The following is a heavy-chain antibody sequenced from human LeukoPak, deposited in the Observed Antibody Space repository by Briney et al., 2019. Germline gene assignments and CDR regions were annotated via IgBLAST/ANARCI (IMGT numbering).Heavy chain of an antibody. CDR3: ARDNWGFDY. J-gene: IGHJ4*02. Sequence: PGRSLRLSCAASGFTFSSHAMHWVRQAPGKGLEWVAVISYDGSNKYYADSVKGRFTISRDNSKNTLYLQMNSLRAEDTAVYYCARDNWGFDYWGQGTLVTVSS. CDR2: ISYDGSNK. V-gene: IGHV3-30-3*01. D-gene: IGHD7-27*01. CDR1: GFTFSSHA.